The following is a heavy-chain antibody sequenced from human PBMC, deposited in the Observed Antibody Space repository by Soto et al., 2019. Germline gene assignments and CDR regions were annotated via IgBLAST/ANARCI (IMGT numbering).Heavy chain of an antibody. V-gene: IGHV5-51*01. J-gene: IGHJ6*02. CDR2: IYPGDSDT. CDR1: GNSSTTYW. D-gene: IGHD3-10*01. Sequence: GESLKISCKGSGNSSTTYWIGWVRQMPGKVLEWMGIIYPGDSDTRYSPSFHGPVTISADKSISTAYLQWSSLKASDTAMYYCARRGGYYCYVMDVWGQGTTVTVSS. CDR3: ARRGGYYCYVMDV.